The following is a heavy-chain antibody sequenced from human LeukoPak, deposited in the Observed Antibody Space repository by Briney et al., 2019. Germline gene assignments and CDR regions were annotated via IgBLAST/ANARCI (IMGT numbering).Heavy chain of an antibody. J-gene: IGHJ4*02. CDR1: GFTFSNYV. CDR3: AKFPPYSSGWYGYFDY. Sequence: GGSLRLSCVASGFTFSNYVMSWVRQAPGKGLEWVSAISGSGGSTYYADSVKGRFTISRDNSKNTLYLQMNSLRAEDTAVYYCAKFPPYSSGWYGYFDYWGQGTLVTVSS. V-gene: IGHV3-23*01. CDR2: ISGSGGST. D-gene: IGHD6-19*01.